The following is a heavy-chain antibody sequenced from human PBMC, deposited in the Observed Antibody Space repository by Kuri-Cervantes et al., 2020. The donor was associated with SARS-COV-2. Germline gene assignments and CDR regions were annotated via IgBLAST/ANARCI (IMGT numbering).Heavy chain of an antibody. CDR3: ASTPGYSSSWSWGWGPHYFDY. D-gene: IGHD6-13*01. V-gene: IGHV3-30*04. CDR1: GFTFSSYA. CDR2: ISNDGNK. J-gene: IGHJ4*02. Sequence: GGSLRLSCAASGFTFSSYAMHWVRQAPGKGLEWVAVISNDGNKYYADSVKGRFTISRDNAKNSLYLQMNSLRAEDTAVYYCASTPGYSSSWSWGWGPHYFDYWGQGTLVTVSS.